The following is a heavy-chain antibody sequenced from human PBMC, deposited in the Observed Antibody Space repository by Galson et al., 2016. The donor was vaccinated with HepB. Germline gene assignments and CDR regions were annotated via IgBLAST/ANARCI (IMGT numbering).Heavy chain of an antibody. Sequence: SLRLSCAASGFTFSSTAMSWVRQAPGNGLEWVSAISGSGGFTAYADSVKGRFTISRDNSKNPLYLQMNGLRAEDTAVYYCAKDPLNYYYYMDVWGKGTTVTVSS. CDR3: AKDPLNYYYYMDV. CDR1: GFTFSSTA. CDR2: ISGSGGFT. J-gene: IGHJ6*03. V-gene: IGHV3-23*01.